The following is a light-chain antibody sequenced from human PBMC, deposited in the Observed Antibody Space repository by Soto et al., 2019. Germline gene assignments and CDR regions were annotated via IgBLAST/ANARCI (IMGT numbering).Light chain of an antibody. CDR2: INSDGRH. V-gene: IGLV4-69*01. J-gene: IGLJ3*02. CDR3: LTWGPGIWV. Sequence: QPVLTQSPSASASLGASVKLTCSLSSRHTNYAIAWHQVQPEKGPRYLMKINSDGRHIKGDAIPDRFSGSSSGAERYLTISSLRSEDEADYYCLTWGPGIWVFGGGTKLTVL. CDR1: SRHTNYA.